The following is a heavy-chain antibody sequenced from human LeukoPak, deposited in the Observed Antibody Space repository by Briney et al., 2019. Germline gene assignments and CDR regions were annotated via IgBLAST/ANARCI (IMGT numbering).Heavy chain of an antibody. Sequence: PSETLSLTCTVSGGSISSGGHYWSWIRQHPGKGLEWIGYIYYSGSTYYNPSLKSRVTMSVDTSKNQFSLKLSSVTAADTAVYYCARADLYYGSGTLYGYWGQGTLVTVSS. CDR2: IYYSGST. CDR1: GGSISSGGHY. V-gene: IGHV4-31*03. D-gene: IGHD3-10*01. J-gene: IGHJ4*02. CDR3: ARADLYYGSGTLYGY.